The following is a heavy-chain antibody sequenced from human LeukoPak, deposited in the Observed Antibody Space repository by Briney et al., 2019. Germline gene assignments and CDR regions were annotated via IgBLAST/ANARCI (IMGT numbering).Heavy chain of an antibody. D-gene: IGHD6-19*01. Sequence: PSETLSLTCTVSGGSISSYYWSWIRQPPGKGLEWTGYIYYSGSTNYNPSLTSRVTISVDTPKNQFSLKLSSVTAADTAVYYCARDLSWLVFDYWGQGTLVTVSS. V-gene: IGHV4-59*01. CDR1: GGSISSYY. CDR2: IYYSGST. J-gene: IGHJ4*02. CDR3: ARDLSWLVFDY.